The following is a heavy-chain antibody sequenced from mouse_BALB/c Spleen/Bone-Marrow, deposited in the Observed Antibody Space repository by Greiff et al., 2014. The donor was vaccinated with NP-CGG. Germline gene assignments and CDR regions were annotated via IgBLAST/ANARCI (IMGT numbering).Heavy chain of an antibody. CDR3: ARLLGYYFEY. Sequence: LVESGPELVKPGASVKISCKASGYAFSSSWMNWVKQRPGQGLEWIGRIYPGDGDTNYNGKFKGKATLTADKSSSTAYMQLSSLTSVDSAVYFCARLLGYYFEYWGQGTTLTVSS. V-gene: IGHV1-82*01. CDR2: IYPGDGDT. CDR1: GYAFSSSW. J-gene: IGHJ2*01. D-gene: IGHD1-1*01.